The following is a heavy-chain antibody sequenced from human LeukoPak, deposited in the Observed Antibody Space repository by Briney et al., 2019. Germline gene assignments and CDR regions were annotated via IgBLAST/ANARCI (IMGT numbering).Heavy chain of an antibody. J-gene: IGHJ3*02. D-gene: IGHD2-2*01. CDR1: GFTFSSYG. CDR3: ARGGPMTGIVVVPGAFDI. CDR2: IYSGGST. Sequence: GGSLRLSCAASGFTFSSYGMHWVRQAPGKGLEWVSVIYSGGSTYYADSVKGRFTISRDNSKNTLYLQMNSLRAEDTAVYYCARGGPMTGIVVVPGAFDIWGQGTMVTVSS. V-gene: IGHV3-NL1*01.